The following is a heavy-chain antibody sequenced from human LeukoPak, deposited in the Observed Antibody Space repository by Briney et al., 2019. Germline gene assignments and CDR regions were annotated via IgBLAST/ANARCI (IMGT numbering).Heavy chain of an antibody. J-gene: IGHJ3*02. Sequence: PSETLSLTCNVSGGSISSYYWSWIRQPPGKGLEWIGYMYYSGNTNYNPSLKSRVTTSVDSSKNQFSLKLSSVTAADTAVYYRARHTLVGARNAFDIWGQGTMVTVSS. D-gene: IGHD1-26*01. CDR1: GGSISSYY. V-gene: IGHV4-59*08. CDR2: MYYSGNT. CDR3: ARHTLVGARNAFDI.